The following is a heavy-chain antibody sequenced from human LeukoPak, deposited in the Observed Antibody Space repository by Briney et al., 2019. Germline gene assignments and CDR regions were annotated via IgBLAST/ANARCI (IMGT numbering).Heavy chain of an antibody. V-gene: IGHV4-61*01. CDR3: ARAAPNYYDSSGSLRNPYFDY. CDR2: IYYSGST. D-gene: IGHD3-22*01. CDR1: GGSVSSGSYY. Sequence: SETLSLTCTVSGGSVSSGSYYWSWIRQPPGKGLEWIGYIYYSGSTNYNPSLKSRVTISVDTSKNQFSLQLSSVTAADTAVYYCARAAPNYYDSSGSLRNPYFDYWGQGTLVTVSS. J-gene: IGHJ4*02.